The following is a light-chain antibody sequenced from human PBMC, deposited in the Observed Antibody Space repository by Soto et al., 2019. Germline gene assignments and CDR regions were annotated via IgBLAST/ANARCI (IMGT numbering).Light chain of an antibody. CDR2: EVS. CDR1: SSDFGAYNY. Sequence: QSVLTQPASVSGSPGQSITISCTGSSSDFGAYNYVAWYQHHPGKAPKLMIYEVSNRPSGVSYRFSGSKSGNTASLTISGLQAEEEADYYCSSYTTSSTQVFGTGTKVTVL. J-gene: IGLJ1*01. V-gene: IGLV2-14*01. CDR3: SSYTTSSTQV.